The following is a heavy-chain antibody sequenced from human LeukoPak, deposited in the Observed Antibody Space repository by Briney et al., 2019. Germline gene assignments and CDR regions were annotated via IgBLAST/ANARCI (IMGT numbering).Heavy chain of an antibody. D-gene: IGHD3-10*01. Sequence: SETLSLTCAVYGGSFSGYYWSWIRQPPGKGLEWIGEINHSGSTNYNPSLKSRVTISVDTSKNQFSLKLSSVTAADTAVYYCARGRYGSGDAFDIWGQGTMVTVSS. V-gene: IGHV4-34*01. CDR1: GGSFSGYY. CDR3: ARGRYGSGDAFDI. CDR2: INHSGST. J-gene: IGHJ3*02.